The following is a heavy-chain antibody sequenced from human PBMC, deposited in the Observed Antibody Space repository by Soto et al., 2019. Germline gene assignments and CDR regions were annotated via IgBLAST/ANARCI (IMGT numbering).Heavy chain of an antibody. CDR2: IYYSGST. Sequence: SETLSLTCTVSGGSISSYYWSWIRQPPGKGLEWIGYIYYSGSTNYNPSLKSRVTISVDTSKNQFSLKLSSVTAADTAVYYCARGVLLWFGELAENNDAFDIWGQGTMVTVSS. V-gene: IGHV4-59*01. J-gene: IGHJ3*02. CDR3: ARGVLLWFGELAENNDAFDI. CDR1: GGSISSYY. D-gene: IGHD3-10*01.